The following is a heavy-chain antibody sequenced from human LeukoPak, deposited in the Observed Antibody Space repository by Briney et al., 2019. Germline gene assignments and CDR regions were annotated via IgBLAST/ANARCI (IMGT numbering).Heavy chain of an antibody. CDR1: GGTFSSYA. V-gene: IGHV1-69*13. Sequence: SVKVSCKASGGTFSSYAISWVRQAPGQGLEWIGGIIPIFGTANYAQKFQGRVTITADESTSTAYMELSSLRSEDTAVYYCARGGPGYDYVWGSYRCDYWGQGTLVTASS. CDR3: ARGGPGYDYVWGSYRCDY. CDR2: IIPIFGTA. D-gene: IGHD3-16*02. J-gene: IGHJ4*02.